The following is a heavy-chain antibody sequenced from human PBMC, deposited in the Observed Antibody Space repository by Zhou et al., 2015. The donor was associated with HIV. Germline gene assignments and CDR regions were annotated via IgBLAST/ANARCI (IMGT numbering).Heavy chain of an antibody. CDR2: ISGYNGNT. Sequence: QVQLVQSGAEVKKPGASVKVSCKTSGYTFTRFGISWVRQAPGQGLEWMGWISGYNGNTKSAQKFQGRVTMTTDTSTSTAYMELRSLKSDDTAMYYCARDDSSGWYWFDPWGQGTLVTVSS. V-gene: IGHV1-18*01. CDR1: GYTFTRFG. D-gene: IGHD6-13*01. CDR3: ARDDSSGWYWFDP. J-gene: IGHJ5*02.